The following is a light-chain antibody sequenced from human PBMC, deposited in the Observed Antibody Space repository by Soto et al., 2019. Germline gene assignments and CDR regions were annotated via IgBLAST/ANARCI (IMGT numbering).Light chain of an antibody. J-gene: IGLJ2*01. CDR3: CAYAGSYTLL. CDR1: SSNIGSNY. V-gene: IGLV1-47*02. Sequence: QSVLTQPPSASGTPGQRVTISCSGSSSNIGSNYVYWYQQLPGTAPKLLIYSNNQRPSGVPDRFSGSKSGTSASLAISGLRSEDEADYHCCAYAGSYTLLFGGGTKLTVL. CDR2: SNN.